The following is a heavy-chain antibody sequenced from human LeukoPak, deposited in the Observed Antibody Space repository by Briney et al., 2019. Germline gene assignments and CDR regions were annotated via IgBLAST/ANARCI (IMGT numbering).Heavy chain of an antibody. CDR3: ARSIKEENWFDP. V-gene: IGHV4-34*01. D-gene: IGHD3-10*01. J-gene: IGHJ5*02. Sequence: PSETLSLTCAVYGGSFSGYYWSWIRQPPGKGLEWIGEINHSGSTNYNPSLKSRVTISVDTSKNQFSLKLSSVTAADTAVYYCARSIKEENWFDPWGQGTLVTVSS. CDR2: INHSGST. CDR1: GGSFSGYY.